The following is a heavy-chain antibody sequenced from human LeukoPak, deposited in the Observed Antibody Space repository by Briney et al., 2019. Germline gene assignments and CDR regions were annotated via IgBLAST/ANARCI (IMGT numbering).Heavy chain of an antibody. CDR2: IWYDGSNK. CDR1: GFTFSSYG. CDR3: ARDHLGAIDY. J-gene: IGHJ4*02. D-gene: IGHD1-26*01. Sequence: PGRSLRLSCAASGFTFSSYGMHWVRQAPSKGLEWVAVIWYDGSNKYYADSVKGRFTISRDNSKNTLYLQMNSLRAEDTAVYYCARDHLGAIDYWGQGTLVTVSS. V-gene: IGHV3-33*01.